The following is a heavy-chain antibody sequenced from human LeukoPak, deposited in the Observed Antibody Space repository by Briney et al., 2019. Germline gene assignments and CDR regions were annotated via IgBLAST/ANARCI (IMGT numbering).Heavy chain of an antibody. CDR3: AREQVATLGY. J-gene: IGHJ4*02. CDR1: GGSISSGGYF. V-gene: IGHV4-30-4*01. CDR2: IYYDERS. Sequence: SETLSLTCTVSGGSISSGGYFWSWIRHPPGQALEWIGYIYYDERSYYNPSLEGRVTISVDGSKNQFSLKMNSVTAADTAVYYCAREQVATLGYWGQGTLVTVSS.